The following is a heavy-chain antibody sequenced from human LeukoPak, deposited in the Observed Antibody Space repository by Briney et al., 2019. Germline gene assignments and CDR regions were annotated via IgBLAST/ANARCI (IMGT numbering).Heavy chain of an antibody. CDR3: ARASHIGAAGLFDY. D-gene: IGHD6-13*01. CDR2: IKSKSDGGTT. CDR1: GFTFSSAW. V-gene: IGHV3-15*01. Sequence: GGSLRLSCAASGFTFSSAWMSWVRQAPGKGLEWVGRIKSKSDGGTTDYAAPVKGRFTISRDDSKNTLYLQMNSLRAEDTAVYYCARASHIGAAGLFDYWGQGTLVTVSS. J-gene: IGHJ4*02.